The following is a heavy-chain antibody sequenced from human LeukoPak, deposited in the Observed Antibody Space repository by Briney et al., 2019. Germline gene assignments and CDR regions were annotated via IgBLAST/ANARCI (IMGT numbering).Heavy chain of an antibody. J-gene: IGHJ4*02. CDR3: AKVLVGVERKHP. CDR1: GFTFSRYA. V-gene: IGHV3-23*01. CDR2: ISGSCGST. D-gene: IGHD2-8*01. Sequence: GGPLRLPCAASGFTFSRYAMSWVRQATGKGLEWVSAISGSCGSTYYADSVKGRFTISRDNSKNTLYLQMSSLRAEDTTVYYCAKVLVGVERKHPWGQGTLVTVSS.